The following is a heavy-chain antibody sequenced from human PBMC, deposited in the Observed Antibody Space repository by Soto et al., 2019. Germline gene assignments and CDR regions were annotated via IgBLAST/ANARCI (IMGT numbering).Heavy chain of an antibody. V-gene: IGHV3-30*18. CDR1: GLNFSSYG. CDR3: AKDGGSSWYYYYYGMHV. D-gene: IGHD6-13*01. CDR2: ISYDGSNK. J-gene: IGHJ6*01. Sequence: PGRSLRLSYAASGLNFSSYGMHWVRQAPGKGLEWVAVISYDGSNKYYADSVKGRFTISRDNSKNTLYLQMNSLRAEDTAVYYCAKDGGSSWYYYYYGMHVWRQGTTVNVSS.